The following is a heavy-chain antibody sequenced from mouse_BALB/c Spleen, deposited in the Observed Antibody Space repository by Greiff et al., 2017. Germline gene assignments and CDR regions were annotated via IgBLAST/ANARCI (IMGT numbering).Heavy chain of an antibody. CDR2: INPSTGST. CDR3: ARLLYDRYDDGRVFDY. J-gene: IGHJ2*01. D-gene: IGHD2-14*01. CDR1: GYTFTSYW. V-gene: IGHV1-7*01. Sequence: VKLVESGAELAKPGASVKMSCKASGYTFTSYWMHWVKQRPGKGLEWIGYINPSTGSTEYNQKFKDKATLTADKSSSTAYLQLSSLTSEDSAVYYCARLLYDRYDDGRVFDYWGQGTTLTVSS.